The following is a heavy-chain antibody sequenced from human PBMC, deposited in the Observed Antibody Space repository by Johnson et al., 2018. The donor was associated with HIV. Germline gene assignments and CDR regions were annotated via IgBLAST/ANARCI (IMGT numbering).Heavy chain of an antibody. J-gene: IGHJ3*02. CDR1: GFTFDDYT. D-gene: IGHD3-10*02. V-gene: IGHV3-43*01. CDR2: ISWDGGST. Sequence: VESGGVVVQPGGSLRLSCAASGFTFDDYTMHWVRQAPGKGLEWVSLISWDGGSTYYADSAKGRFTISRDNSKNSLYLQMNSLRTEDTALYYCAKDGSGDVRGAFDIWGQGTMVTVSS. CDR3: AKDGSGDVRGAFDI.